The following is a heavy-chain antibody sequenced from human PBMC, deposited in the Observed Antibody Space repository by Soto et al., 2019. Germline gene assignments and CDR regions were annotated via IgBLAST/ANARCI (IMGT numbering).Heavy chain of an antibody. J-gene: IGHJ3*02. CDR2: ISYDGSNK. V-gene: IGHV3-30*18. Sequence: GGSLRLSCAASGFTFSSYGMHWVRQAPGKGLEWVAVISYDGSNKYYADSVKGRFTISRDNSKNTLYLQMNSLRAEDTAVYYCAKDFYGSGSYLNDAFDIWGQGTMVNVSS. D-gene: IGHD3-10*01. CDR1: GFTFSSYG. CDR3: AKDFYGSGSYLNDAFDI.